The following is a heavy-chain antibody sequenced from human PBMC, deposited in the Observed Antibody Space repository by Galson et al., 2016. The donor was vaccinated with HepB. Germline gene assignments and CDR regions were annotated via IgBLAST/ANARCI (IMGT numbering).Heavy chain of an antibody. V-gene: IGHV1-18*01. CDR2: ISAHHGNT. CDR1: GYTFSSQG. J-gene: IGHJ4*02. CDR3: STVSDGTGHYPAWRYIHY. Sequence: SVKVSCKASGYTFSSQGITWVRQAPGQGLEWMGWISAHHGNTNYAQKFQGRVIMTTDTSTSTAYMELRSLRADDTAVYYCSTVSDGTGHYPAWRYIHYWGQGTLVTVSS. D-gene: IGHD3-9*01.